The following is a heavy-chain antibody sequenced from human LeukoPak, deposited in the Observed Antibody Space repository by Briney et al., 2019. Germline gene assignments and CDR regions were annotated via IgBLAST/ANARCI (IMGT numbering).Heavy chain of an antibody. Sequence: PGGSLRLSCAASGFTFSSYAMSWVRQAPGKGLEWVSAISGSGGSTYYADSVKGRFTISRDNSKNTLYLQMNSLRAEDTAVYYCAKDGVPPLTTYLALLEFGEHNWFDPWGQGTLVTVSS. J-gene: IGHJ5*02. CDR2: ISGSGGST. CDR1: GFTFSSYA. V-gene: IGHV3-23*01. CDR3: AKDGVPPLTTYLALLEFGEHNWFDP. D-gene: IGHD2/OR15-2a*01.